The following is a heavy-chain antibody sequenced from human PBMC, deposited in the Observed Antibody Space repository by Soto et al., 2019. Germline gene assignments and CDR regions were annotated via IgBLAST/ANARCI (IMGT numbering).Heavy chain of an antibody. Sequence: SETLSLTCTVSGGSISNYSWSWVRQPPGKGLEWIGYIYHSGSTYYNPSLKSRVTISVDRSKNQFSLKLSSVTAADTAVYYCARVPSPWGQGTLVTVSS. CDR3: ARVPSP. CDR2: IYHSGST. V-gene: IGHV4-30-2*01. CDR1: GGSISNYS. J-gene: IGHJ5*02.